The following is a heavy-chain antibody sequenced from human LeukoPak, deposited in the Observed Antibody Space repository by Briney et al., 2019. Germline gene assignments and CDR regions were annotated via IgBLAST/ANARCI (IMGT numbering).Heavy chain of an antibody. V-gene: IGHV3-30*18. CDR2: ISYDRSNK. J-gene: IGHJ4*02. CDR1: GFTFSSYG. Sequence: PGGSLRLSCAASGFTFSSYGMHWVRQAPGKGLEWVAVISYDRSNKYYADSVKGRFTISRDNSKNTVYLQMNSLRAEDTAVYYCAKDRSTVTAFDYWGQGTLVTVSS. CDR3: AKDRSTVTAFDY. D-gene: IGHD2-21*02.